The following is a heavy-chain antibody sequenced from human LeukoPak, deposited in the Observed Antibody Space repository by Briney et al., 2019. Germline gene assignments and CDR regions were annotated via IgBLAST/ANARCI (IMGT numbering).Heavy chain of an antibody. Sequence: GGSLRLSCEVSGFPFTLYNMNWVRQAPGKGLEWLSYISSSTNTIYYADSVKGRFTISRDNAKNSLYLQMNSLRADDTAVYYCAKGRYYDSSGYPIDYWGQGTLVTVSS. V-gene: IGHV3-48*04. D-gene: IGHD3-22*01. J-gene: IGHJ4*02. CDR1: GFPFTLYN. CDR2: ISSSTNTI. CDR3: AKGRYYDSSGYPIDY.